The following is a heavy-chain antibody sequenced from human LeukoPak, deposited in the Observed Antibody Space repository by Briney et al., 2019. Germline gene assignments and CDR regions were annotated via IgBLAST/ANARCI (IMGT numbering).Heavy chain of an antibody. D-gene: IGHD3-9*01. V-gene: IGHV4-59*01. CDR1: GGSISSYS. J-gene: IGHJ3*02. Sequence: SETLSLTCSVSGGSISSYSWTWIPQPPGKGLEWIGFIDYSGGRNYSPSLKSRVTTSADPSKNQFSLNLTSVTAADTAVYFCARDHPVADWAADIWGRGTVVTVSS. CDR3: ARDHPVADWAADI. CDR2: IDYSGGR.